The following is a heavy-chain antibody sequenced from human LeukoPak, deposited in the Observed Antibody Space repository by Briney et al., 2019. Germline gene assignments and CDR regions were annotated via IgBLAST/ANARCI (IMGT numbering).Heavy chain of an antibody. J-gene: IGHJ4*02. CDR2: ISGSGGST. D-gene: IGHD3-10*01. CDR3: ARDSMPGSVDGSGSSNDY. Sequence: GGSLRLSCAASGFTFSSCAMSWVRQAPGKGLEWVSHISGSGGSTYYANSVKGRFTISRDNSKNTLYLQMNSLRAEDTAVYYCARDSMPGSVDGSGSSNDYWGQGTLVTVSS. CDR1: GFTFSSCA. V-gene: IGHV3-23*01.